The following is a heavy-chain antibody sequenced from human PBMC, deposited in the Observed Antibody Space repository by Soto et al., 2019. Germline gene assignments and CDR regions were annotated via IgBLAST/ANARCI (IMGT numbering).Heavy chain of an antibody. V-gene: IGHV4-31*03. D-gene: IGHD2-15*01. Sequence: SETLSLTCTVSGGSISSGGYYWSWIRQHPGKGLEWIGYIYYSGSTYYNPSLKSRVTISVDTSKNQFSLKLSAVTAADTAVYYCAREGTGYCSCGSCYLYENWFDPWGQGTLVTVSS. CDR3: AREGTGYCSCGSCYLYENWFDP. CDR2: IYYSGST. J-gene: IGHJ5*02. CDR1: GGSISSGGYY.